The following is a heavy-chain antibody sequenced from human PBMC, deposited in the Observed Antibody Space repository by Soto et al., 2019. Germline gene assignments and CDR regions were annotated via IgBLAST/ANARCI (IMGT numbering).Heavy chain of an antibody. D-gene: IGHD6-19*01. Sequence: ASVKVSCKASGYTFTSYDINWVRQATGQGLEWMGWMNPNSGNTGYAQKFQGRVTMTRNTSISTAYMELSSLRSEDTAVYYCARGSLSIAVLYYWGQGTLVTVSS. CDR3: ARGSLSIAVLYY. J-gene: IGHJ4*02. CDR1: GYTFTSYD. V-gene: IGHV1-8*01. CDR2: MNPNSGNT.